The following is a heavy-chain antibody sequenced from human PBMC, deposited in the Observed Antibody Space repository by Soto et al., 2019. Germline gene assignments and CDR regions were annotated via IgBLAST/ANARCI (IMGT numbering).Heavy chain of an antibody. CDR1: GFSLSTSGVG. V-gene: IGHV2-5*01. CDR3: AHRGGGYSYCFHLDY. D-gene: IGHD5-18*01. J-gene: IGHJ4*02. CDR2: IYWNDDK. Sequence: QITLKESGPTLVKPTQTLTLTCTFSGFSLSTSGVGVGWIRQPPGKALEWLALIYWNDDKRYSPTLKSRLTITKDPSKIQVVLTMTNMDPVDRATYYGAHRGGGYSYCFHLDYWGQGTLVTVS.